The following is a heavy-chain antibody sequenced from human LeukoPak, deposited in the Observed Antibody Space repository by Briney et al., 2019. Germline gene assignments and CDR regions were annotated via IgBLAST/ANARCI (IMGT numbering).Heavy chain of an antibody. CDR1: GSTFRSYW. CDR3: ARENYGSANYRLFEY. D-gene: IGHD3-10*01. J-gene: IGHJ4*02. Sequence: GGSQRLSCAASGSTFRSYWMSWVRQAPGKGLEWVANIKEDGSEKYYVDSVRGRFTISRDNAKNSLYLQMNSLRAEDTAVYYCARENYGSANYRLFEYWGQGTLVTVSS. V-gene: IGHV3-7*03. CDR2: IKEDGSEK.